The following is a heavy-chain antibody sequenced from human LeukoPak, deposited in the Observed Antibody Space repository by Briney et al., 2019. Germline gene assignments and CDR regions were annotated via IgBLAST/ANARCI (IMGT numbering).Heavy chain of an antibody. CDR1: GFTFSTYC. V-gene: IGHV3-7*01. D-gene: IGHD2-15*01. J-gene: IGHJ4*02. CDR3: ARDGGWTGGDY. Sequence: GGSLRLSCAASGFTFSTYCMTWVRQAPGKGLEGVANIKQDGSEKYYVDSVKGRFTISRDNAKNSLYLQMNSLRAEDTAVYYCARDGGWTGGDYWGQGTLVTVSS. CDR2: IKQDGSEK.